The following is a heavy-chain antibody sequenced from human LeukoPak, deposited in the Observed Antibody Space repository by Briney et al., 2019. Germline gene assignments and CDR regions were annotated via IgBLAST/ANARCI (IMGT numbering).Heavy chain of an antibody. CDR1: GFTFSDYH. J-gene: IGHJ4*02. CDR2: VSSSSSYT. Sequence: GGSLRLSCAASGFTFSDYHMSWVRQAPGKGLEWVSYVSSSSSYTNYADSVKGRFTISRDDAKNSLYLQMNSLRAEDTAVYYCARAEFYDFWSSPAFDYWGQGTLVTVSS. V-gene: IGHV3-11*06. D-gene: IGHD3-3*01. CDR3: ARAEFYDFWSSPAFDY.